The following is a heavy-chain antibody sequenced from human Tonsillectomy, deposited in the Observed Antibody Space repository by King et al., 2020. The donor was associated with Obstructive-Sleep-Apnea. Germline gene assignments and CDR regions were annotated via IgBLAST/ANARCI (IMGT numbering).Heavy chain of an antibody. J-gene: IGHJ5*02. D-gene: IGHD4-17*01. CDR1: VGTFSSYG. CDR3: ARGGWGDYDAAGRGWFDP. Sequence: EQLVQSGAEVKKPGSSVKVSCKASVGTFSSYGISWVRQAPGQGLEWMGGIIPILGMANYLQKSQGRVTITADKSTSTAYMELSSLKSEDTAVYYCARGGWGDYDAAGRGWFDPWGQGTLVTVSS. CDR2: IIPILGMA. V-gene: IGHV1-69*09.